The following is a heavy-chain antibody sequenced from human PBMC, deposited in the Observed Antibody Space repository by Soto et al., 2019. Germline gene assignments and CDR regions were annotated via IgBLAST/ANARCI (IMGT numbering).Heavy chain of an antibody. CDR2: IYHSGST. J-gene: IGHJ5*02. CDR1: GGSISSSNW. Sequence: QVQLQESGPGLVKPSGTLSLTCAVSGGSISSSNWWSWVRQPPGKGLEWTGEIYHSGSTNYTPSLTGRVAIAGDKSKDQFPLKVSAVTAADTAVYYCARAGTGGYGGYDVARTYGFDPWGQGTLVTVSS. V-gene: IGHV4-4*02. D-gene: IGHD5-12*01. CDR3: ARAGTGGYGGYDVARTYGFDP.